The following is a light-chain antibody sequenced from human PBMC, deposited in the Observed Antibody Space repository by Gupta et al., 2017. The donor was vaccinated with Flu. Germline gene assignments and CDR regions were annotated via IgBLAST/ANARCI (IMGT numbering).Light chain of an antibody. CDR1: QSIDSW. V-gene: IGKV1-5*03. Sequence: DIQMTQSPSTLSASVGDRVTITGRASQSIDSWLAWYQQKPGKDPKLLIYKTSILESGVPSRFSGGGSGTEFTLTISNLQPDDFATYYCQNYNTYRYTFGQGTKLEIK. CDR2: KTS. CDR3: QNYNTYRYT. J-gene: IGKJ2*01.